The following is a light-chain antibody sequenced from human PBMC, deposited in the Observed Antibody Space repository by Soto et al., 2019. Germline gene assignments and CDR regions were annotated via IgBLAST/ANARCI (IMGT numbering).Light chain of an antibody. CDR1: SSDVGYYNY. CDR2: DVS. Sequence: QSVLTQPRSVSGSPGQSVTISCTGTSSDVGYYNYVSWYQQHPGKAPKVMIYDVSERPSGVPDCFSGSKSGNTASLTISGLQAEDEADYYCCSYAGSPRYVFGTGTKLTVL. J-gene: IGLJ1*01. CDR3: CSYAGSPRYV. V-gene: IGLV2-11*01.